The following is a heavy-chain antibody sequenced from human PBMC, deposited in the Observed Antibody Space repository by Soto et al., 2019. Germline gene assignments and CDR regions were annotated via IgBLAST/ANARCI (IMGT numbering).Heavy chain of an antibody. CDR3: ARVLNYYDSSGYRYFDY. V-gene: IGHV1-46*01. J-gene: IGHJ4*02. CDR2: INPSGGST. Sequence: ASVKVSCKASGYTFTSYYMHWVRQAPGQGLEWMGIINPSGGSTSYAQKFQGRVTMTRGTSTSTVYMELSSLRSEDTAVYYCARVLNYYDSSGYRYFDYWGQGTLVTVS. CDR1: GYTFTSYY. D-gene: IGHD3-22*01.